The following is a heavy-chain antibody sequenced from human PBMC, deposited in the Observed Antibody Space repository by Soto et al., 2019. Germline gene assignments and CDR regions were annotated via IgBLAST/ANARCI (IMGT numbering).Heavy chain of an antibody. D-gene: IGHD3-3*01. CDR1: GFTFSRYD. CDR3: AREIFDADRPGWYFDY. V-gene: IGHV3-13*04. J-gene: IGHJ4*02. CDR2: IGAGADT. Sequence: GGSLRLSCAASGFTFSRYDFHWVRQASGKGLEWVSGIGAGADTYYPDSVKGRFTFSRDNAKHTLYLHMNSLRVEDTAVYYCAREIFDADRPGWYFDYWGQGTLVTVSS.